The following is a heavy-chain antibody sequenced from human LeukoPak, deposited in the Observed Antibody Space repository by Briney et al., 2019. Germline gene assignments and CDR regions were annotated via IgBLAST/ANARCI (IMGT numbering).Heavy chain of an antibody. CDR2: IYYSGST. CDR3: ARQGSYYGRDY. Sequence: PSETLSLTCTVSGGSISSSSYYWGWIRQPPGKGLEWIGSIYYSGSTYYNPSLKSRVTISVDTSKNQFSLKLSSVTAADTAVYYCARQGSYYGRDYWGQGTLVTASS. CDR1: GGSISSSSYY. J-gene: IGHJ4*02. D-gene: IGHD1-26*01. V-gene: IGHV4-39*01.